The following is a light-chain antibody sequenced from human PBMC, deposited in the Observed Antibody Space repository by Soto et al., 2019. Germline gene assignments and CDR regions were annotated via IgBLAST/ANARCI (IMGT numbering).Light chain of an antibody. CDR3: TSFTTNYRDV. Sequence: QSVLTQPPSVSGTPGQRVTISCSGGSSNIGTYTVNWYQQLPETAPKLLIYTDYQRPSGVPDRFSGSKSGTSASLAISGLQSEDEADYYCTSFTTNYRDVFGTGTKLTVL. V-gene: IGLV1-44*01. CDR1: SSNIGTYT. J-gene: IGLJ1*01. CDR2: TDY.